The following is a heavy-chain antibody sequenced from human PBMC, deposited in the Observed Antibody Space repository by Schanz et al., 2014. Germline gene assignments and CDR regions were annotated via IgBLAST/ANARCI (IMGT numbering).Heavy chain of an antibody. V-gene: IGHV3-30-3*01. CDR2: ISYDGRNK. CDR1: GFTFSSYA. D-gene: IGHD3-22*01. J-gene: IGHJ4*01. Sequence: QAQLMESGGGVVQPGRSLRLSCAASGFTFSSYAMHWVRQAPGKGLEWVAVISYDGRNKYYADSVKGRFTISRDNSKNTHYLQVDSLTADYTAVYYCAEALHYDNTGCGIDYWGQGTLVTVAS. CDR3: AEALHYDNTGCGIDY.